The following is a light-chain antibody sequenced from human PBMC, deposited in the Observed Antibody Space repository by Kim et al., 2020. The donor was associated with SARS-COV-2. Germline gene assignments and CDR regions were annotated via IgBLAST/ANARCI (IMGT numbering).Light chain of an antibody. CDR3: QEYGNWPPWT. CDR2: GAS. Sequence: EIVLTQSPATLSVSPGETATLSCRASQSVSSKLAWYQQKPGQAPRLLLYGASTRATGIPARLIGSGSGTEFTLTINSLQSEDFAIYYCQEYGNWPPWTFGQGTKVDIK. V-gene: IGKV3-15*01. CDR1: QSVSSK. J-gene: IGKJ1*01.